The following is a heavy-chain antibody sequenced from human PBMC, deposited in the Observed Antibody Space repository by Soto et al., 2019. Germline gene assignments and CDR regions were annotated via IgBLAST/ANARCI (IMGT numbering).Heavy chain of an antibody. D-gene: IGHD6-13*01. CDR3: ARVSSSPLNFDY. Sequence: QVQLQESGPGLVKPSQTLSLTCTVSGGSISSGGYYWSWIRQHPGKGLEWIGYIYYSGSTYYNQSLKSRVNISVDTSKNQFSLKLSSVTAADTAVYYCARVSSSPLNFDYWGQGTLVTVSS. V-gene: IGHV4-31*03. CDR2: IYYSGST. J-gene: IGHJ4*02. CDR1: GGSISSGGYY.